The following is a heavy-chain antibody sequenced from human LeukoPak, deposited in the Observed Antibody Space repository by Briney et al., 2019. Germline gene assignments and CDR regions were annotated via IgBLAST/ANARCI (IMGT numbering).Heavy chain of an antibody. CDR2: IYDSGTI. D-gene: IGHD3-22*01. CDR3: ARVTGYMIEDYFDY. Sequence: SSETLSLTCTVSGGSISSSSYYWGWIRQPPGKELEWIGNIYDSGTIYYNPSLKSRVTISVDTSKNQFSLRLSSVTAADTAVYYCARVTGYMIEDYFDYWGQGTLVTVSS. V-gene: IGHV4-39*07. J-gene: IGHJ4*02. CDR1: GGSISSSSYY.